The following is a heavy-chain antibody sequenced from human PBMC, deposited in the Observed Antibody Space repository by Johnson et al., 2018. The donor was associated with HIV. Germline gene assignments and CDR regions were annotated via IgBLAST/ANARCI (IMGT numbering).Heavy chain of an antibody. Sequence: QEKLVESGGGVVQPGRSLRLSCAASGFTFSSYGMHWVRHAPGTGLEWVAVIWYDGSNKYYADSVKGRFTISRDNSKNTLYLQMNSLRAEDTAVYYCAPLGDAFDIWGQGTMVTVSS. J-gene: IGHJ3*02. D-gene: IGHD7-27*01. V-gene: IGHV3-33*01. CDR1: GFTFSSYG. CDR3: APLGDAFDI. CDR2: IWYDGSNK.